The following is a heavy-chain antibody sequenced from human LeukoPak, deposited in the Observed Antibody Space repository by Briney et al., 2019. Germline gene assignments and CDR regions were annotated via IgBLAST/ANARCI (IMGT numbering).Heavy chain of an antibody. CDR3: ATHRDGDRLHAFDI. CDR2: FYYSGST. J-gene: IGHJ3*02. Sequence: SSETLSLTCTVSGGSVTNYYWNWIRQTPGKGLEWIGCFYYSGSTSYNPSLKSRVTISVDTSKNQFSLKVNSVTAADTAMYYCATHRDGDRLHAFDIWGQGTLVTVSP. V-gene: IGHV4-59*02. CDR1: GGSVTNYY. D-gene: IGHD5-24*01.